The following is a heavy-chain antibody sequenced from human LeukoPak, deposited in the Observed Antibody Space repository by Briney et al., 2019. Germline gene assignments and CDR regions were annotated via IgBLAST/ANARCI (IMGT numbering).Heavy chain of an antibody. CDR2: IYSDGST. Sequence: GRSLRLSCAASGFTFSRYWMSWARQAPGKGLEWVSVIYSDGSTYYADSVKGRFTISRDNSKNTLYLQMNSLRAEDTAVYYCARLTVSGQFDYWGQGTLVTVSS. CDR1: GFTFSRYW. D-gene: IGHD6-19*01. CDR3: ARLTVSGQFDY. V-gene: IGHV3-66*01. J-gene: IGHJ4*02.